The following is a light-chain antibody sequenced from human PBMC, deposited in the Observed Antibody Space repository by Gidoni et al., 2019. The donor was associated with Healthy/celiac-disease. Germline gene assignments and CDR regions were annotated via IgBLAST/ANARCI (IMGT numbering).Light chain of an antibody. V-gene: IGKV4-1*01. Sequence: DHVMTQSPDSLAVSLGERATINCKSSQSVLYSSNNKNYLAWYQQKPGQPPKLLIYWASTRESGVPDRFRGSGSGTDFTLTISSLQAEDVAVYYCQQYYSTLLTFGGGTKVEIK. CDR3: QQYYSTLLT. CDR1: QSVLYSSNNKNY. CDR2: WAS. J-gene: IGKJ4*02.